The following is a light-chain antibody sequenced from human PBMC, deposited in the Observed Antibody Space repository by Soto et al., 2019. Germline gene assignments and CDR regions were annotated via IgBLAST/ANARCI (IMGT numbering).Light chain of an antibody. V-gene: IGKV2-30*01. J-gene: IGKJ1*01. CDR2: KAS. Sequence: DVVMTQSPLSLPVTLGQPASISCRSSRSLVYSDGNAYLNWFQQRPGQSPRRLIYKASNRDSGVRDIXSGSGSGTDFTLQISRVEAEDVGVYYRMQATHWPPTFGRGTRVEIK. CDR3: MQATHWPPT. CDR1: RSLVYSDGNAY.